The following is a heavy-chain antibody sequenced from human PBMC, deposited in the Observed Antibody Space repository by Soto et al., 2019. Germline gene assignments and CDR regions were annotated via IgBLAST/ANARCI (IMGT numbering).Heavy chain of an antibody. CDR1: VDSISGETYF. J-gene: IGHJ4*02. CDR2: MFFRWNT. Sequence: PSQTLSLTCSVSVDSISGETYFYGWIRQPPGKGLEWIGNMFFRWNTYYNPSLKSRVSIFLDTSRNQFSLRLSSMTAADTAVYYCVRHVRELSGPGSYHFVDFWGQGILVTVS. V-gene: IGHV4-39*01. CDR3: VRHVRELSGPGSYHFVDF. D-gene: IGHD3-10*01.